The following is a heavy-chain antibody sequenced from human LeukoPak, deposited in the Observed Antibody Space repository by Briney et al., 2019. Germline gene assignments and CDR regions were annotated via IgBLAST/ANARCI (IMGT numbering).Heavy chain of an antibody. V-gene: IGHV3-7*01. CDR2: IKRDGSEK. D-gene: IGHD3-16*02. J-gene: IGHJ4*02. Sequence: GGSLRLSCATSKFTFSSYWMSWVRQAPGKGLEWVANIKRDGSEKYYVDSVKGRFTISRDNAKNSLHLQLNSLRAEDTAVYYCAREYVWGSSRYLDYWGQGTLVTVSS. CDR3: AREYVWGSSRYLDY. CDR1: KFTFSSYW.